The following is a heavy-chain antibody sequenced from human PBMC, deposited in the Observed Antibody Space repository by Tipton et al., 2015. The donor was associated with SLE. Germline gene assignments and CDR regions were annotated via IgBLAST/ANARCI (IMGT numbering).Heavy chain of an antibody. D-gene: IGHD6-19*01. CDR1: GGSISSHY. V-gene: IGHV4-59*11. CDR2: IYYSGST. CDR3: ARRRMIAVAGSFDY. Sequence: LRLSCTVSGGSISSHYWSWIRQPPGKGLEWIGYIYYSGSTNYNPSLKSRVTISVDTSKNQFSLKLSSVTAADTAVYYCARRRMIAVAGSFDYWGQGTLVTVSS. J-gene: IGHJ4*02.